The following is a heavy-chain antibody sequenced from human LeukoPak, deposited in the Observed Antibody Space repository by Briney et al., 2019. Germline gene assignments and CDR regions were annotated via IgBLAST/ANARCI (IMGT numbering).Heavy chain of an antibody. CDR3: ATLGYCSSTSCQGRNWFDP. CDR1: GYAFNYYG. Sequence: GASVKVSCKASGYAFNYYGINWVRQAPGQGLEWMGWISADNGNTHYAQKFQGRVTMTTDTSTSTAHMEVRSLRSDDTAVYYCATLGYCSSTSCQGRNWFDPWGQGTLVTVSS. V-gene: IGHV1-18*01. D-gene: IGHD2-2*01. CDR2: ISADNGNT. J-gene: IGHJ5*02.